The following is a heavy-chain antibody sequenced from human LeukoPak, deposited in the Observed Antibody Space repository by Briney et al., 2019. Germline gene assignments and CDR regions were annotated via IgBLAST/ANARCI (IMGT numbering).Heavy chain of an antibody. CDR3: AKGFLGDYNDYNDY. CDR1: GFTFSNYG. Sequence: GGSLRLSCAASGFTFSNYGMLWVRQAPGKGLEWVALIRYDGNNRYYADSVRGRFTVSRDNSKNTVYLQMNRLRTDDTAVYYCAKGFLGDYNDYNDYWGQGTLVTVSS. V-gene: IGHV3-30*02. J-gene: IGHJ4*02. D-gene: IGHD4-11*01. CDR2: IRYDGNNR.